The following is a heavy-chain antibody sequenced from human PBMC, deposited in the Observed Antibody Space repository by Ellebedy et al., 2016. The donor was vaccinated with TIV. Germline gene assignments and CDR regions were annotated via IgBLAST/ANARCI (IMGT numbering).Heavy chain of an antibody. V-gene: IGHV1-3*04. J-gene: IGHJ6*02. CDR3: ATREWQDPMDV. Sequence: ASVKVSXKASRHSFTSYGIHWVRQAPGQSLEWMGWINTGNDNTKYSQKLQGRVTITRDTSASTVYMELSSLMSEDTAVYYCATREWQDPMDVWGQGTTVTVSS. CDR2: INTGNDNT. CDR1: RHSFTSYG. D-gene: IGHD3-3*01.